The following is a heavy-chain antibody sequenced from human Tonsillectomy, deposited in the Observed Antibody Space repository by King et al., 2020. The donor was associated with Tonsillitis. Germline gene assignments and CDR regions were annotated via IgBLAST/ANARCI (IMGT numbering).Heavy chain of an antibody. D-gene: IGHD2-15*01. CDR1: GYTFTSYA. Sequence: VQLVESGSELKKPGASVKVSCKASGYTFTSYAMNWVRQAPGQGLEWMGWITTNTRNTTYAQGFTGRFVFSLDTSVNTAYLQISSLKAEDTAVYYCARGYIVVVVAATRNGFDPWGQGTLVTVS. CDR3: ARGYIVVVVAATRNGFDP. CDR2: ITTNTRNT. V-gene: IGHV7-4-1*02. J-gene: IGHJ5*02.